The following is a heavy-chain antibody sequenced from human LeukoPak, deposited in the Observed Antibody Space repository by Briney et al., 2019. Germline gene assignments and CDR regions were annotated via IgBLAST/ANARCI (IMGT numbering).Heavy chain of an antibody. CDR2: IYSGGST. D-gene: IGHD4-17*01. Sequence: PGGSLRLSCAASGFTVSSNYMSWVRQAPGKGLEWVSVIYSGGSTYYADSVKGRFTISRDNSKNTLYLQMNSLRAEDTAVYYCARGTDYGDYGAFFDYWGQGTLVTVSS. J-gene: IGHJ4*02. CDR1: GFTVSSNY. CDR3: ARGTDYGDYGAFFDY. V-gene: IGHV3-53*01.